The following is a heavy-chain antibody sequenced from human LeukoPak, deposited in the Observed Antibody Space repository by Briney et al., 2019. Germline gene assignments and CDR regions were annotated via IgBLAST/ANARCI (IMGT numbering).Heavy chain of an antibody. CDR1: GFTFDDYA. J-gene: IGHJ4*02. CDR2: ISWNSGSI. CDR3: AKVVWAAAGHFDY. Sequence: PGGSLRLSCAASGFTFDDYAMHWVRQAPGKGLEWVSGISWNSGSIGYADSVKGRFTISRDNAKNSLYLQMNSLRAEDTALYYCAKVVWAAAGHFDYWGQGTLVTVSS. V-gene: IGHV3-9*01. D-gene: IGHD6-13*01.